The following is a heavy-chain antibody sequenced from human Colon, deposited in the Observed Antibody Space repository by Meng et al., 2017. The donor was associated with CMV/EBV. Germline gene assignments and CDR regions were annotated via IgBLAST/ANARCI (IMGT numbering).Heavy chain of an antibody. Sequence: SETLSLTCTVSSYSISSGYCWGWIRQPPGKGLEWIGSIHHSGSTYYNPSLKSRVTISVDTSKNQFSLKLSSVTAAETAVYYCGRLCTNGICYVRYWGQGTLVTVSS. V-gene: IGHV4-38-2*02. D-gene: IGHD2-8*01. CDR2: IHHSGST. CDR3: GRLCTNGICYVRY. J-gene: IGHJ4*02. CDR1: SYSISSGYC.